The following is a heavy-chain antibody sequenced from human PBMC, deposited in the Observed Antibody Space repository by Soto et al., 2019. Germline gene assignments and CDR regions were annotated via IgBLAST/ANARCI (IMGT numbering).Heavy chain of an antibody. CDR3: ARSRFLMGAIAPFLAP. J-gene: IGHJ5*02. D-gene: IGHD2-8*01. CDR2: ISNNGDTA. V-gene: IGHV3-23*01. Sequence: EVQLLESGGGLVQPGGSLTLSCATSGFTFSSYAMVWVRQAAEKGLEWVASISNNGDTAYYADSVKGRFTISRGNSKNTLYLQMNGLRADDPPLYFWARSRFLMGAIAPFLAPWARGTQVTVSS. CDR1: GFTFSSYA.